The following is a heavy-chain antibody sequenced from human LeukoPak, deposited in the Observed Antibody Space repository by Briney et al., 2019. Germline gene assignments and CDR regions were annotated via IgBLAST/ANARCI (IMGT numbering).Heavy chain of an antibody. Sequence: ASVKVSCKASGYTFTSYGISWVRQAPGQGLEWMGCISAYNGNTNYAQKLQGRVTMTTDTSTSTAYMELRSLRSDDTAVYYCARGLAPRIAAAGNYYMDVWGKGTTVTVSS. CDR1: GYTFTSYG. CDR3: ARGLAPRIAAAGNYYMDV. D-gene: IGHD6-13*01. CDR2: ISAYNGNT. J-gene: IGHJ6*03. V-gene: IGHV1-18*01.